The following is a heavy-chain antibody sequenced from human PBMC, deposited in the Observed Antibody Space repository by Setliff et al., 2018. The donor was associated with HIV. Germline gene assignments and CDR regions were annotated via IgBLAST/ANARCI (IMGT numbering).Heavy chain of an antibody. CDR1: GFTFSTYW. CDR2: INSDGSST. Sequence: GGSLRLSCAASGFTFSTYWMNWVRQAPGKGLVWVSRINSDGSSTGHADSVKGRFTISRDNAKNSLFLEMNSLKAEDTAVYYCARAYNVYDYRFDSSGYDYWGQGTLVTVSS. J-gene: IGHJ4*02. V-gene: IGHV3-74*01. D-gene: IGHD3-22*01. CDR3: ARAYNVYDYRFDSSGYDY.